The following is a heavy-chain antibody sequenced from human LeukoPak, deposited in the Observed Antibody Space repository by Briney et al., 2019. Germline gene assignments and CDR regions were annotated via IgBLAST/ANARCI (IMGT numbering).Heavy chain of an antibody. V-gene: IGHV3-15*07. J-gene: IGHJ4*02. D-gene: IGHD6-19*01. CDR3: TTDPHASGWYGGC. CDR2: IKSKTDGGTT. CDR1: AFTFTNAW. Sequence: GGSLRPSCAASAFTFTNAWMNWVRQAPGKGLEWVGRIKSKTDGGTTDYAAPVKGRFTISRDDSKNTLYLQMNSLKTEDTAVYYCTTDPHASGWYGGCWGQGTLVTVSS.